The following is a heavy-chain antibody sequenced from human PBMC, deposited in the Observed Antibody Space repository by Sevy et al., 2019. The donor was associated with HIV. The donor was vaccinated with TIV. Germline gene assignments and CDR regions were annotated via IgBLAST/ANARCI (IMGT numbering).Heavy chain of an antibody. J-gene: IGHJ4*02. CDR2: IYYSGST. CDR1: GGCMSSSSYY. CDR3: ARHASVLRFLEWLFDY. V-gene: IGHV4-39*01. D-gene: IGHD3-3*01. Sequence: SETLSLTCTVSGGCMSSSSYYWGWIRQPPGKGPEWIGSIYYSGSTYYNPSLKSRVTISVDTSKNQFSLKLSSVTAADTAVYYCARHASVLRFLEWLFDYWGQGTLVTVSS.